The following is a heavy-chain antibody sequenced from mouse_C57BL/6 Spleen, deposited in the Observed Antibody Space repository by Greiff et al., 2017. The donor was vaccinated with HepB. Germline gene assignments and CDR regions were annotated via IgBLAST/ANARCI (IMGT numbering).Heavy chain of an antibody. CDR1: GFTFSDYY. CDR3: ARERLSPRGFDV. Sequence: EVQLVESGGGLVQPGGSLKLSCAASGFTFSDYYMYLVRRTPEKRLEWIAYLSNGGGSTYYLDTVKGRFTISRDNAKNNLYLQMSRLKSEDTAMYYCARERLSPRGFDVWGTGTTVTVSS. J-gene: IGHJ1*03. V-gene: IGHV5-12*01. CDR2: LSNGGGST. D-gene: IGHD3-1*01.